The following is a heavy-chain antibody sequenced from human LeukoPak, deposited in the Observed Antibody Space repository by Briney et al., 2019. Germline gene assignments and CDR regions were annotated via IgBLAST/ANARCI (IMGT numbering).Heavy chain of an antibody. CDR3: ARVGGAYTLDY. D-gene: IGHD5-24*01. J-gene: IGHJ4*02. V-gene: IGHV4-34*01. Sequence: SETLSLTCAVYGGSFSGYYWSWIRQPPGKGLEWIGEINHSGSTNYNPSLKSRVTISVDTSKNQFSLKLSSVTAADTAVYYCARVGGAYTLDYWGQGTLVTVFS. CDR1: GGSFSGYY. CDR2: INHSGST.